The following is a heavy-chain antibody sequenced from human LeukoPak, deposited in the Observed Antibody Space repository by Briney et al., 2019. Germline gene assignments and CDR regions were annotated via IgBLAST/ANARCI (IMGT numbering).Heavy chain of an antibody. CDR1: GYTFTSYD. CDR2: MNPNSGNT. CDR3: ARITPPTVVPAASWFDP. J-gene: IGHJ5*02. V-gene: IGHV1-8*01. D-gene: IGHD2-2*01. Sequence: ASVKVSCKASGYTFTSYDINWVRQATGQGLEWMGWMNPNSGNTGYAQKFQGRVTMTRNTSISTAYMELSSLRSEDTAVYYCARITPPTVVPAASWFDPWGQGTLVIVSS.